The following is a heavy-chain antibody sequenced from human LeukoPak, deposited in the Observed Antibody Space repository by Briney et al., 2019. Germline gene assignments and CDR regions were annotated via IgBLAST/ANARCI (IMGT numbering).Heavy chain of an antibody. CDR2: ISGSGGST. CDR3: AERITMVRGVLY. CDR1: GFTFSSYA. J-gene: IGHJ4*02. V-gene: IGHV3-23*01. D-gene: IGHD3-10*01. Sequence: GGSLRLSCAASGFTFSSYAMSWVRQAPGKGLEWVSAISGSGGSTYYADSVKGRFTISRDNSKNTLYLQMNSLRAEDTAVYYCAERITMVRGVLYWGQGTLVTVSS.